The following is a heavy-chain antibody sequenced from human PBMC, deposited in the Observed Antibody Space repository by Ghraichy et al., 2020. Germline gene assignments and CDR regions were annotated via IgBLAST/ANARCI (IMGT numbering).Heavy chain of an antibody. CDR1: GDSVSSNGVA. CDR2: TYYTSTWFN. CDR3: ARGRNSAFDI. V-gene: IGHV6-1*01. Sequence: SQTLSLTCAISGDSVSSNGVAWNWIRQSPSRGLEWLGRTYYTSTWFNDYAKSVRGRITINPDTSENQFSLQLSSVIPDDTAVYYCARGRNSAFDIWAQGTMVIVSS. D-gene: IGHD4-23*01. J-gene: IGHJ3*02.